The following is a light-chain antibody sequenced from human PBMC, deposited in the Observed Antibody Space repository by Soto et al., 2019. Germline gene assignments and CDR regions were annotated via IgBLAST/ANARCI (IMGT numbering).Light chain of an antibody. CDR1: SSDVGGYNW. CDR3: SSYASGNSVV. V-gene: IGLV2-14*03. Sequence: QSVLTQPASVSGSPGQSIAISCTGTSSDVGGYNWVSWYQQHPGKAPKLIVFDVRNRPSGVSDRFSGSKSGNTASLTISGLQAEDEADYYCSSYASGNSVVFGGGTKVTVL. CDR2: DVR. J-gene: IGLJ3*02.